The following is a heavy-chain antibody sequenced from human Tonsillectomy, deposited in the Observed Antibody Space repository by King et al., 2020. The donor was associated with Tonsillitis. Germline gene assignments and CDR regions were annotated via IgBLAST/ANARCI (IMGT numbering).Heavy chain of an antibody. Sequence: VQLQESGPGLVKPSETLSLTCTVSGGSIITYYWSWIRQSPGKGLEWIGYIYYSGSTNYNPSLKSRVTISLDTPKNQFSLKLNSVTAADTAVYYCARHPPLYDTSAHGAFDIWGQGTMVTVSS. CDR1: GGSIITYY. J-gene: IGHJ3*02. V-gene: IGHV4-59*08. D-gene: IGHD3-22*01. CDR2: IYYSGST. CDR3: ARHPPLYDTSAHGAFDI.